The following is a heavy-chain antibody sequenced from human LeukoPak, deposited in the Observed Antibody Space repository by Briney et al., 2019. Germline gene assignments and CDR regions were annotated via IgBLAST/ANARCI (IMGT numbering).Heavy chain of an antibody. Sequence: SETLSLTCTVSGGSISSYYWSWIRQPPGKGLEWIGEINHSGSTNYNPSLKSRVTISVDTSKNQFSLKLSSVTAADTAVYYCARASQSIAAAGYDYWGQGTLVTVSS. CDR2: INHSGST. V-gene: IGHV4-34*01. D-gene: IGHD6-13*01. CDR3: ARASQSIAAAGYDY. J-gene: IGHJ4*02. CDR1: GGSISSYY.